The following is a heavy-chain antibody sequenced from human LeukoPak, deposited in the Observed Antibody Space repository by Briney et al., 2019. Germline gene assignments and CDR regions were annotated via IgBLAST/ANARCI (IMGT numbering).Heavy chain of an antibody. V-gene: IGHV4-4*02. D-gene: IGHD3-22*01. CDR2: IYHSGST. CDR1: GGSISSSNW. J-gene: IGHJ3*02. CDR3: ARETYYYDSSVPAFDI. Sequence: PSETLSLTCAVSGGSISSSNWWSWVRQPPGKGLEWIGEIYHSGSTNYNPSLKSRVTISVDKSKNQFSLKLSSVTAADTAVYYCARETYYYDSSVPAFDIWGQGTMVTVSS.